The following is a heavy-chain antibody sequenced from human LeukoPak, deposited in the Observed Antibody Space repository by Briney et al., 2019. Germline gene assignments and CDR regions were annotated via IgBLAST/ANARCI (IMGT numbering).Heavy chain of an antibody. D-gene: IGHD1-26*01. J-gene: IGHJ4*02. Sequence: GGSLRLSCAASGFTFSTYALNWVRQAPGKGLEWVSAISDSGGAIFYADSVKGRFTISRDNAKNTLYLQMNSLRAEDTAVYYCARALGSPLDFWGQGTLVTVSS. CDR1: GFTFSTYA. V-gene: IGHV3-23*01. CDR2: ISDSGGAI. CDR3: ARALGSPLDF.